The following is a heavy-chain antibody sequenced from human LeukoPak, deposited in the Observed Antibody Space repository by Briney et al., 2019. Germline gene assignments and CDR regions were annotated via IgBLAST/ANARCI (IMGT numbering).Heavy chain of an antibody. D-gene: IGHD1-26*01. CDR1: GYTFISYY. CDR2: INPNSGGT. V-gene: IGHV1-2*06. Sequence: ASVKVSCKASGYTFISYYMHWVRQAPGQGLEWMGRINPNSGGTNYAQKFQGRVTMTRDTSISTAYLELSRLRSDDTAVYYCARDRSGSYSTYYYYMDVWGKGTTVTVSS. CDR3: ARDRSGSYSTYYYYMDV. J-gene: IGHJ6*03.